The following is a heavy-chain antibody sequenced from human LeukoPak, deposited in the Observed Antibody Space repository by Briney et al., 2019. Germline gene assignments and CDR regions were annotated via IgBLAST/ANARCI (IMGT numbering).Heavy chain of an antibody. D-gene: IGHD2-15*01. J-gene: IGHJ4*02. V-gene: IGHV3-9*01. CDR3: AKVRYCSGGSCYFYFDY. Sequence: GGSLRLSCAASGFTFDDYAMHWVRQAPGKGLEWVSGISWNSGSIGYADSVKGRFTISRDNAKNSLYLQMNSLRAEDTAVYYCAKVRYCSGGSCYFYFDYWGQGTLVTVSS. CDR1: GFTFDDYA. CDR2: ISWNSGSI.